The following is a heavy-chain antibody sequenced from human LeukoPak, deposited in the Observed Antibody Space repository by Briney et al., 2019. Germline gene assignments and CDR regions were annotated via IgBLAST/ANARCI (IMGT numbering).Heavy chain of an antibody. Sequence: SVKVSCKASGGTFSSYAISWVRQAPGQGLEWMGGIIPIFGTANYAQKFQGRVTITADKSTSTAYMELSSLRSEDTAVYYCARVQNEDIVATIYPRYYYYYMDVWGKGTTVTVSS. J-gene: IGHJ6*03. CDR1: GGTFSSYA. V-gene: IGHV1-69*06. CDR3: ARVQNEDIVATIYPRYYYYYMDV. CDR2: IIPIFGTA. D-gene: IGHD5-12*01.